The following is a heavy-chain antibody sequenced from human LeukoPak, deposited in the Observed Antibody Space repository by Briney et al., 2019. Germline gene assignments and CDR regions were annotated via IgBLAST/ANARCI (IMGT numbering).Heavy chain of an antibody. D-gene: IGHD5-18*01. CDR1: GYTFTTYY. CDR3: ARDQGDNSYGYYAIWYAFDV. Sequence: ASVKVSCKAAGYTFTTYYMHWVRQAPGQGLEWMGTINPSGGSTSYAQKFQGRVTMTRDTSTSSAYMELSSLRSEDTAVYYCARDQGDNSYGYYAIWYAFDVWGQGTMVTVSS. J-gene: IGHJ3*01. V-gene: IGHV1-46*01. CDR2: INPSGGST.